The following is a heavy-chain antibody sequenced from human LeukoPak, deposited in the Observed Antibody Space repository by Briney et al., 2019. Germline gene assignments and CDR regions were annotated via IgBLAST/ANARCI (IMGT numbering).Heavy chain of an antibody. CDR2: IYYSGST. CDR3: ARGVFGELLYLDY. D-gene: IGHD3-10*02. Sequence: SETLSLTCTVSGGSISSYYWSCIRQPPGKGLEWIGYIYYSGSTNYNPSLKSRVTISVDTSKNQFSLKLSSVTAADTAVYYCARGVFGELLYLDYWGQGTLVTVSS. V-gene: IGHV4-59*01. J-gene: IGHJ4*02. CDR1: GGSISSYY.